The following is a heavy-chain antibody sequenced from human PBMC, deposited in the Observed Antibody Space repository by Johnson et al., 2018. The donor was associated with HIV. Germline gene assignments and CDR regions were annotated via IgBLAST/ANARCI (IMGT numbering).Heavy chain of an antibody. Sequence: EVQLVESGGGLVQPGGSLRLSCAASGFTFSSYDMHWVRQATGKGLEWVSAIGTAGDTYYPGSVKGRFTISRENAKNSLYLQMNSLRAEDTALYYCAKDMRYNWGSPFDIWGHGTMVTVSS. J-gene: IGHJ3*02. V-gene: IGHV3-13*01. CDR3: AKDMRYNWGSPFDI. D-gene: IGHD1-20*01. CDR1: GFTFSSYD. CDR2: IGTAGDT.